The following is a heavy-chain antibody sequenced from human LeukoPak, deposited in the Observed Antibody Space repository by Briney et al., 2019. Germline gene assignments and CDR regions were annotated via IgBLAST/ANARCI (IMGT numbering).Heavy chain of an antibody. CDR1: GFTFSSYR. Sequence: GGSLRLSCAASGFTFSSYRMHWVRQAPGKGLVWVSRINSDASITNYADSVKGRFTISRDNAQNTLYPQMNSLRAEDTAVYYCARDRRVGATRVFDYWGQGTLVTVSS. V-gene: IGHV3-74*01. CDR2: INSDASIT. D-gene: IGHD1-26*01. CDR3: ARDRRVGATRVFDY. J-gene: IGHJ4*02.